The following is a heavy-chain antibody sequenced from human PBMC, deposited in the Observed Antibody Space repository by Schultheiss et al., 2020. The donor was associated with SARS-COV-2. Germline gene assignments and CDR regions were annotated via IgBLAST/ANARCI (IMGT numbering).Heavy chain of an antibody. J-gene: IGHJ6*03. CDR2: ISSSSSYI. V-gene: IGHV3-21*01. Sequence: GGSLRLSCAASGFTFSSYSMNWVRQAPGKGLEWVSSISSSSSYIYYADSVKGRFTISRDNAKNSLYLQMNSLRAEDTAVYYCARSGRAAALNYYYYMDVWGKGTTVTVSS. D-gene: IGHD6-13*01. CDR1: GFTFSSYS. CDR3: ARSGRAAALNYYYYMDV.